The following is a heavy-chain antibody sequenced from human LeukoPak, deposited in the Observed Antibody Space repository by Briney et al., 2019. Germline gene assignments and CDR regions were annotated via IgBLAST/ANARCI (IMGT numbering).Heavy chain of an antibody. V-gene: IGHV1-2*02. Sequence: ASVKVSCKASGYTFTSHGISWVRQAPGQGLEWMGWINPNSGGTNYAQKFQGRVTMTRDTSISTAYMELSRLRSDDTAVYYCARDLSTSAADLSWFDPWGQGTLVTVSS. CDR2: INPNSGGT. CDR1: GYTFTSHG. D-gene: IGHD6-13*01. CDR3: ARDLSTSAADLSWFDP. J-gene: IGHJ5*02.